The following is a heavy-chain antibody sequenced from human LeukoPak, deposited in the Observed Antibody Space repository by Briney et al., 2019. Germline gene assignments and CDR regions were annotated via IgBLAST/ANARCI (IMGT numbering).Heavy chain of an antibody. CDR3: ARLNCGGDCYIYYFDY. CDR1: GFTFSSYW. D-gene: IGHD2-21*02. Sequence: PGGSLRLSCAASGFTFSSYWMSWVRQAPGKGLEWVANIKQDGSEKYYVDSVKGRFTIPRDNAKHSLYLQMNSLRAEDTAVYYCARLNCGGDCYIYYFDYWGQGTLVTVSS. CDR2: IKQDGSEK. V-gene: IGHV3-7*04. J-gene: IGHJ4*02.